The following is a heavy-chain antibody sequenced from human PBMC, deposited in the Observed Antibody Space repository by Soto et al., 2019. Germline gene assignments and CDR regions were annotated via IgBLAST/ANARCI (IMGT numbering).Heavy chain of an antibody. D-gene: IGHD3-22*01. V-gene: IGHV3-30-3*01. CDR1: GFTFSSYA. CDR2: ISYDGSNK. CDR3: ARDRNSSGYPAGYYYYGMDV. J-gene: IGHJ6*02. Sequence: LRLSCAASGFTFSSYAMHWVRQAPGKGLEWVAVISYDGSNKYYADSVKGRFTISRDNSKNTLYLQMNSLRAEDTAVYYCARDRNSSGYPAGYYYYGMDVWGQGTTVTVSS.